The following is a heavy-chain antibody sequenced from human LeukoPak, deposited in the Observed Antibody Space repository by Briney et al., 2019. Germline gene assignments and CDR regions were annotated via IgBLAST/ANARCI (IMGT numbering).Heavy chain of an antibody. CDR2: MNPNSGNT. J-gene: IGHJ3*02. CDR1: GYTFTSYD. CDR3: ARGNLPWLNAFDI. V-gene: IGHV1-8*01. D-gene: IGHD5-18*01. Sequence: GASVKVSCKASGYTFTSYDINWVRQATGQGLEWMGWMNPNSGNTGYAQKFQGRVTMTRNTSISTAYMELSSLRSEDTAVYYWARGNLPWLNAFDIWGQGTMVTVSS.